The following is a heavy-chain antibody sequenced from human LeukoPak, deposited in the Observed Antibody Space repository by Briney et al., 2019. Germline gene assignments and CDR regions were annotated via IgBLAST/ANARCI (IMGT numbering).Heavy chain of an antibody. CDR1: GFTVSSNY. J-gene: IGHJ4*02. D-gene: IGHD3-22*01. Sequence: GGSLRLSCAASGFTVSSNYMSWVRQAPGKGLEWVSVIYSGGSTYYADSVKGRFTIPRDNSKNTLYLQMNSLRAEDTAVYYCASPKTYYYDSSGYYLHYWGQGTLVTVSS. V-gene: IGHV3-53*01. CDR3: ASPKTYYYDSSGYYLHY. CDR2: IYSGGST.